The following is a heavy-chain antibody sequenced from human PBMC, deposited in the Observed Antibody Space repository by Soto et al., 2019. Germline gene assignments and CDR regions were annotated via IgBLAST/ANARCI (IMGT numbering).Heavy chain of an antibody. CDR1: GGSISSSSYY. D-gene: IGHD3-3*01. Sequence: PXETLSLTCTVSGGSISSSSYYWGWIRQPPGKGLEWIGSIYYSGSTYYNPSLKSRVTISVDTSKNQFSLKLSSVTAADTAVYYCARRVFGVVIYFEYWGQGTLVTVSS. J-gene: IGHJ4*02. CDR2: IYYSGST. CDR3: ARRVFGVVIYFEY. V-gene: IGHV4-39*01.